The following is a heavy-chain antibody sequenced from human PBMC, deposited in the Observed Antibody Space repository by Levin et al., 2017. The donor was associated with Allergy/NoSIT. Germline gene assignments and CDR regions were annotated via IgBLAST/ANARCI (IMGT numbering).Heavy chain of an antibody. CDR2: MNPNSGNT. J-gene: IGHJ5*02. Sequence: VASVKVSCKASGYTFTSYDINWVRQATGQGLEWMGWMNPNSGNTGYAQKFQGRVTMTRNTSISTAYMELSSLRSEDTAVYYCARGVLWSKAFDPWGQGTLVTVSS. D-gene: IGHD3-3*01. CDR1: GYTFTSYD. V-gene: IGHV1-8*01. CDR3: ARGVLWSKAFDP.